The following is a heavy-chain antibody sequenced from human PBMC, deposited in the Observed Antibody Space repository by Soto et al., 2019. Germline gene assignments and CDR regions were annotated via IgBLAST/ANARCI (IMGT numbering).Heavy chain of an antibody. V-gene: IGHV3-23*01. CDR2: ISASDGST. CDR1: GFTFSNYA. J-gene: IGHJ4*02. CDR3: AKLRSAVVVAAANN. Sequence: SLRLSCAASGFTFSNYAMNWVRQAPGKGLEWISVISASDGSTYYADSVRGRFTISRDNSNNTLYLHMNSLRVEDTAVYYCAKLRSAVVVAAANNWGQGALVTVSS. D-gene: IGHD2-15*01.